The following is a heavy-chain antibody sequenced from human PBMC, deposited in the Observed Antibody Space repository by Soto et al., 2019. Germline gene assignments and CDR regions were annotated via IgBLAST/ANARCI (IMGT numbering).Heavy chain of an antibody. Sequence: GGSLRLSWVASGFTFSSYAMHWVRQAPGKGLEWVAVISYDGSNKYYADSVKGRFTISRDNSKNTLYLQMNSLRAEDTAVYYCAREYSYAYADSWGQGT. J-gene: IGHJ5*01. CDR1: GFTFSSYA. CDR3: AREYSYAYADS. CDR2: ISYDGSNK. V-gene: IGHV3-30-3*01. D-gene: IGHD5-18*01.